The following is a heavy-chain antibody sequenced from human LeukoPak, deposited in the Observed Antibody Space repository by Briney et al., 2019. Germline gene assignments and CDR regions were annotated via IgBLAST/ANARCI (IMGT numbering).Heavy chain of an antibody. CDR2: TNHSGST. CDR1: GGSFSGYY. D-gene: IGHD1-26*01. V-gene: IGHV4-34*01. CDR3: ARGRRESIVGAKTEFDY. Sequence: PSETLSLTCAVYGGSFSGYYWSWIRQPPGKGLEWIGETNHSGSTNYKPSLKSRVTISVDTSKNQFSLKLSSVTAADTAVYYCARGRRESIVGAKTEFDYWGQGTLVTVSS. J-gene: IGHJ4*02.